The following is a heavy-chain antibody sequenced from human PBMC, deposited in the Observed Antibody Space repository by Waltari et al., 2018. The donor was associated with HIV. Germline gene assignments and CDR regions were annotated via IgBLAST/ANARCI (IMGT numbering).Heavy chain of an antibody. V-gene: IGHV3-48*01. CDR1: GFTFSSYS. Sequence: EVQLVESGGGLVQPGGSLRLSCAASGFTFSSYSMNWVRQAPGKGLEWVSYISSSGSTIYYADSVRGRFTISRDNAKNSLYLQLNSLTAEDTAVYYCARDYSGTYADFDYWGQGTLVTVSS. CDR2: ISSSGSTI. D-gene: IGHD1-26*01. J-gene: IGHJ4*02. CDR3: ARDYSGTYADFDY.